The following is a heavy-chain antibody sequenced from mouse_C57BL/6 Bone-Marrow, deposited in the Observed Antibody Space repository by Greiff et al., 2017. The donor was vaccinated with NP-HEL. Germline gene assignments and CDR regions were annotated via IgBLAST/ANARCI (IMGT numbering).Heavy chain of an antibody. CDR2: IWSGGST. D-gene: IGHD1-1*01. Sequence: QVQLKESGPGLVQPSQSLSITCTVSGFSLTSYGVHWVRQSPGKGLEWLGVIWSGGSTDYNAAFISRLSISKDNSKSQVFFKMNSLQADDTAIYYCARNNLYYGSSYGYFDVWGTGTTVTVSS. CDR3: ARNNLYYGSSYGYFDV. V-gene: IGHV2-2*01. J-gene: IGHJ1*03. CDR1: GFSLTSYG.